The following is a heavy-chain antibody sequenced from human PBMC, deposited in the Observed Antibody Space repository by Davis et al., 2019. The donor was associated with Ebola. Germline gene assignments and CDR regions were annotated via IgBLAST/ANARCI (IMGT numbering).Heavy chain of an antibody. D-gene: IGHD3-3*01. V-gene: IGHV3-7*01. CDR3: ARDLYDFWSGYYHTYFDY. Sequence: PGGSLRLSCAASGFTFSSYWMSWVRQAPGKGLEWVANIKQDGSEKYYVDSVKGRFTISRDNAKNSLYLQMNSLRAEDTAVYYCARDLYDFWSGYYHTYFDYWGQGTLVTVSS. J-gene: IGHJ4*02. CDR2: IKQDGSEK. CDR1: GFTFSSYW.